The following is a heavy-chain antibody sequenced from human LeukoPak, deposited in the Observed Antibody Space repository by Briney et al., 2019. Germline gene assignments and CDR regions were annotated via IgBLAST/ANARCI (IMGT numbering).Heavy chain of an antibody. D-gene: IGHD3-22*01. V-gene: IGHV4-34*01. CDR3: AGLYYYDSSGYDPVDY. CDR2: INHSGST. CDR1: GGSFSGYH. Sequence: SETLSLTCAVYGGSFSGYHWSWIRQPPGKGLEWIGEINHSGSTNYNPSLKSRVTISVDTSKNQFSLKLSSVTAADTAVYYCAGLYYYDSSGYDPVDYWGQGTLVTVSS. J-gene: IGHJ4*02.